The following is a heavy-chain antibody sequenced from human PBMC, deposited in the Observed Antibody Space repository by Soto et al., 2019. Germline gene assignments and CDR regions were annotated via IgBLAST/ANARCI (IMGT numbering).Heavy chain of an antibody. V-gene: IGHV1-18*01. J-gene: IGHJ4*02. CDR3: ARDYSRIAVAATPHQIDS. D-gene: IGHD6-19*01. CDR1: GYTFTSYG. Sequence: QVQLVQSGAEVKKPGASVKVSCKASGYTFTSYGISWVRQAPGQGLEWMGWISAYNGNTNYAQKLQGRGTMTTDPSTSTAYMELRSLRSDDTAVYYCARDYSRIAVAATPHQIDSWGQGTLVTVSS. CDR2: ISAYNGNT.